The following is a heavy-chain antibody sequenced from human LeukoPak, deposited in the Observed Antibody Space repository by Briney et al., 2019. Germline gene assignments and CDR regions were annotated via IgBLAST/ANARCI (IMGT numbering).Heavy chain of an antibody. CDR1: GGSISSGGYY. CDR2: IYHSGST. Sequence: SQTLSLTCTVSGGSISSGGYYWSWLRQPPGKGLEWIGYIYHSGSTYYNPSLKSRVTISVDRSKNQFSLKLSSVTAADTAVYYCARATWEPGPSSSSSAYYYYYMDVWGKGTTVTVSS. J-gene: IGHJ6*03. V-gene: IGHV4-30-2*01. CDR3: ARATWEPGPSSSSSAYYYYYMDV. D-gene: IGHD6-6*01.